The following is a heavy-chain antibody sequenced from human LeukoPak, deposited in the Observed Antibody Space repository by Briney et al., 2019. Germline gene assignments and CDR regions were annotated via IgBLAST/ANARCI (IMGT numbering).Heavy chain of an antibody. CDR3: ARDRFNLIRGVIMSPTIDS. J-gene: IGHJ4*02. V-gene: IGHV3-23*01. CDR1: GFTFSSYA. CDR2: ISGSGGST. Sequence: GGSLSLSCAASGFTFSSYAMSWVRQAPGKGLEWVSAISGSGGSTYYADSVKGRFTISRDNSKNTLYLQMNSLRAEDTAVYYCARDRFNLIRGVIMSPTIDSWGQGTLVTVSS. D-gene: IGHD3-10*01.